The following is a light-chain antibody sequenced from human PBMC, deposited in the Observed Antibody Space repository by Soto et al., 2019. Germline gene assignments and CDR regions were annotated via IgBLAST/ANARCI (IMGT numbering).Light chain of an antibody. V-gene: IGKV3-20*01. Sequence: EIVLTQSPATLSLSPGERATLSCRASQSVSSSYLAWYQQKPGQAPRLLLYGASSRATGLPDRFSGSGAGTDFTLTISRLEPEDVAVYYCQQYGSSLFTFGAGTKVDIK. CDR1: QSVSSSY. CDR3: QQYGSSLFT. J-gene: IGKJ3*01. CDR2: GAS.